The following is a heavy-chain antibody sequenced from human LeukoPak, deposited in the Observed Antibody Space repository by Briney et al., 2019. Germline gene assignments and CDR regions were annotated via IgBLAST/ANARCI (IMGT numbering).Heavy chain of an antibody. D-gene: IGHD4-17*01. CDR3: AKAETVTQRGYFDY. CDR1: GVTFSKYG. V-gene: IGHV3-30*18. J-gene: IGHJ4*02. CDR2: ISDDGGNK. Sequence: PGGAPRLSCAAAGVTFSKYGMHTGRHGPGKGGEWGAVISDDGGNKYYADSVKGRFTISRDNSKNTLYLQMNSLKTEDTAVYYCAKAETVTQRGYFDYWGQGTLVTVSS.